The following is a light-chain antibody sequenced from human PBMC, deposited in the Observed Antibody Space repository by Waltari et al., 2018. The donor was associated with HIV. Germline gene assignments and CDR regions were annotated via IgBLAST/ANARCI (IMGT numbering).Light chain of an antibody. CDR2: SAS. CDR1: QSVSSN. V-gene: IGKV1-39*01. Sequence: DIQMTQSPSSLSASVGDRVTITCRASQSVSSNLNWYQQKPGKAPDLLVYSASTLHDGVPSRFSGGGSGTDFTLTISGLQPEDSATYYCQQSYTAPVSFGPGTKVDVK. CDR3: QQSYTAPVS. J-gene: IGKJ3*01.